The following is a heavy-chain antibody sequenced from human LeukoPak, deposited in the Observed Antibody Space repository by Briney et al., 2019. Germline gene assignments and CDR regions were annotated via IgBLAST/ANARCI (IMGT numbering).Heavy chain of an antibody. D-gene: IGHD6-13*01. CDR3: AGAGIAAADNYWFDP. Sequence: PSETLSLTCTVSGGSISSSSYYWGWIRQPPGKGLEWIGSIYHSGSTYYNPSLKSRVTISVDTSKNQFSLKLSSVTAADTAVYYCAGAGIAAADNYWFDPWGQGTLVTVSS. CDR2: IYHSGST. CDR1: GGSISSSSYY. V-gene: IGHV4-39*07. J-gene: IGHJ5*02.